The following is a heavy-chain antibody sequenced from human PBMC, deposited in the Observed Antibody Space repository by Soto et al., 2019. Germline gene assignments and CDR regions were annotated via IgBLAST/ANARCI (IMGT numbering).Heavy chain of an antibody. J-gene: IGHJ5*02. D-gene: IGHD1-26*01. Sequence: PSETLSLTCAFYVGSFSVYYWNWIRQPPGKGLEWIGEINHSGSTNYNPSLKSRVTISVDTSKNQFSLKLSSVTAADTAVYYCARAAGDSGSYLDWFDPWGQGTMVTVSS. V-gene: IGHV4-34*01. CDR2: INHSGST. CDR1: VGSFSVYY. CDR3: ARAAGDSGSYLDWFDP.